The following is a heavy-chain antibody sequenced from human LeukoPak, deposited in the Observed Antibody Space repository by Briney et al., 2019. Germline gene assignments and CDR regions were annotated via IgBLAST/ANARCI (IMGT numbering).Heavy chain of an antibody. CDR2: IKQDGSEK. CDR1: GFTFGKYW. J-gene: IGHJ5*01. CDR3: ARDANAGYSVNWFDP. D-gene: IGHD5/OR15-5a*01. Sequence: GGSLRLSCVASGFTFGKYWMSWVRQAPGKGLEWVANIKQDGSEKHYVDSVKGRFTISRDNAKNSLYLQMDSLRAEDTAIYYCARDANAGYSVNWFDPWGQGTLVTVSS. V-gene: IGHV3-7*03.